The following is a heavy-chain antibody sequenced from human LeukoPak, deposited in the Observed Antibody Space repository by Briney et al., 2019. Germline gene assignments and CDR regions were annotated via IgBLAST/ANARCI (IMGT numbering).Heavy chain of an antibody. V-gene: IGHV3-21*01. Sequence: PGGSLRLSCAASEFSVGSNYMAWVRQAPGKGLEWVSSISSSSSYIYYADSVKGRFTISRDNAKNSLYLQMNSLTAEDTAVYYCARESFAARWDWGQGTLVTVSS. CDR1: EFSVGSNY. CDR2: ISSSSSYI. CDR3: ARESFAARWD. D-gene: IGHD6-6*01. J-gene: IGHJ4*02.